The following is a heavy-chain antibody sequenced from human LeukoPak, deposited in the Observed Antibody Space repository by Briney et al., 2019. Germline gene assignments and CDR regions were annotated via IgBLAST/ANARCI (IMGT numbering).Heavy chain of an antibody. CDR2: ISGSGGTT. CDR1: GFTFSSYA. V-gene: IGHV3-23*01. Sequence: QAGGSLRLSCAASGFTFSSYAMSWVRQAPGKGLEWVSAISGSGGTTYYSDSVKGRFTITRDNAQNSLYLQVTSLRAEDTAVYYCARENPNLGNTYYYDSRQAFDYWGQGTLVTVSS. CDR3: ARENPNLGNTYYYDSRQAFDY. J-gene: IGHJ4*02. D-gene: IGHD3-22*01.